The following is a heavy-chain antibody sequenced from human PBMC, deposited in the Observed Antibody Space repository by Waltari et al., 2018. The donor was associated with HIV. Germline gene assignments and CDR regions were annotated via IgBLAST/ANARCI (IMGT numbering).Heavy chain of an antibody. CDR3: ARLRGPYDSSGYFQYYFDY. V-gene: IGHV4-30-4*01. CDR1: VGSLSSGDHY. D-gene: IGHD3-22*01. CDR2: IYYSGST. Sequence: QVQLQEAGPGLVKPSQTLSLTCPVSVGSLSSGDHYWSWLVQPPGKGLEWSGYIYYSGSTYYNPSLKSRVTISVDTSKNQFSLKLSSVTAADTAVYYCARLRGPYDSSGYFQYYFDYWGQGTLVTVSS. J-gene: IGHJ4*02.